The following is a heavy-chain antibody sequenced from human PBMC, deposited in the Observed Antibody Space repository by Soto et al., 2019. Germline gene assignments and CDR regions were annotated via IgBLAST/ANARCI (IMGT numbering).Heavy chain of an antibody. Sequence: ASLKVSCKASGYTFSSYGISWGRQAPGQGLEWMGWISAYNGNTNYAQKLQGRVTMTTDTSTSTAYMELRSLRSDDTAVYYCARGFDYYDSSGSDYWGQGTLVTVSS. CDR3: ARGFDYYDSSGSDY. J-gene: IGHJ4*02. CDR2: ISAYNGNT. V-gene: IGHV1-18*01. CDR1: GYTFSSYG. D-gene: IGHD3-22*01.